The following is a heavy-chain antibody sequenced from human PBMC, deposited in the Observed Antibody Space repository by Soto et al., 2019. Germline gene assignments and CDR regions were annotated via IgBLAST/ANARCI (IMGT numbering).Heavy chain of an antibody. Sequence: QVQLVQSGAEVKKPGASVKVSCKASGYTFTSYGISWVRQAPGQGLEWMGWISAYNGNTNYAQKLQGRVTMTTDTSTSTAYMVLRSLRSDDTAVYYCARASCSGGSCYSYYFGYRGQGTLVTVSS. CDR3: ARASCSGGSCYSYYFGY. CDR1: GYTFTSYG. V-gene: IGHV1-18*01. J-gene: IGHJ4*02. CDR2: ISAYNGNT. D-gene: IGHD2-15*01.